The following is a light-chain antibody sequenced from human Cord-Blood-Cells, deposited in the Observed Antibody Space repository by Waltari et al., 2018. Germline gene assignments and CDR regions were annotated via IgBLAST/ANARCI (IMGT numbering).Light chain of an antibody. CDR3: QQYYSTPFT. CDR2: WAS. Sequence: DLVMTQSPDSLAVSLGERATSNCKSSQSGLYSSNNKNYLAWYQQKPGQPPKLLIYWASTRESGVPDRFSGSGSGTDFTLTISSLQAEYVSVYYCQQYYSTPFTFGPGTKVDIK. CDR1: QSGLYSSNNKNY. V-gene: IGKV4-1*01. J-gene: IGKJ3*01.